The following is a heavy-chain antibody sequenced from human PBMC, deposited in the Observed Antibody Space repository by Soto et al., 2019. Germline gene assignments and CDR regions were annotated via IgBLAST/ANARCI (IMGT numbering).Heavy chain of an antibody. J-gene: IGHJ4*02. CDR3: ARYNSYAIDY. CDR1: GTSISSYY. CDR2: IHYSGTT. D-gene: IGHD2-8*01. Sequence: SETLSLTCTVSGTSISSYYWSWIRQPPGKGLEWIANIHYSGTTNYNPSLASRVTLSVDTTKNQFSLKMTSVTAADRAMYFCARYNSYAIDYWGRGTLVT. V-gene: IGHV4-59*01.